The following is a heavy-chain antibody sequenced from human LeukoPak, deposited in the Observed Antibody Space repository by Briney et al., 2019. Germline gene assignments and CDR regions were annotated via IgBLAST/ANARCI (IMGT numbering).Heavy chain of an antibody. CDR1: TFIFIHYE. J-gene: IGHJ4*02. CDR3: ARGLPTGTYRAYFDS. D-gene: IGHD1-26*01. Sequence: GGSLRLSCARHTFIFIHYEMTRDRRDLGERLASASYNSSTGSYIYYVDCVKVRYTISRDNAENSLYLQMNSLRAEDTAVYYCARGLPTGTYRAYFDSWGQGTLVTVSS. CDR2: NSSTGSYI. V-gene: IGHV3-48*03.